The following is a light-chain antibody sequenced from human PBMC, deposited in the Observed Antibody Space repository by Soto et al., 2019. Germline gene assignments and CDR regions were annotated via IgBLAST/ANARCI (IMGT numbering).Light chain of an antibody. CDR3: QQYHTYSGE. J-gene: IGKJ1*01. V-gene: IGKV1-5*03. Sequence: DIQMTQSPSTLSASVGDRVTITCRASQSISSWLAWYQQNPGKAPKLLIYKASSLDSGVPSRFSGSGSGTEFTLTISSLQPDDFATYHCQQYHTYSGEFGQGTKVEIK. CDR1: QSISSW. CDR2: KAS.